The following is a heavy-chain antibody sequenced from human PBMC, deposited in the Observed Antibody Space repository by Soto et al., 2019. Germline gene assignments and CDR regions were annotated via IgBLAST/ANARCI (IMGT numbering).Heavy chain of an antibody. CDR3: ARDDSSGYYLEAFDF. CDR2: ISSSSGTI. D-gene: IGHD3-22*01. Sequence: VGSLRLSCAASGFTFSTYTMNWARQAPGKGLEWVSYISSSSGTIYYADSVKGRFTISRDNAKNSLYLQMNSLRVEDTAVYYCARDDSSGYYLEAFDFWGQGTLVTV. CDR1: GFTFSTYT. V-gene: IGHV3-48*01. J-gene: IGHJ4*02.